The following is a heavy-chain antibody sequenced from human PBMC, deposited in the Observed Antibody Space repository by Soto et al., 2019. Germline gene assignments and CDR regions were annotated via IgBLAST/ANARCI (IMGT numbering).Heavy chain of an antibody. CDR2: IYWNDDK. J-gene: IGHJ3*01. D-gene: IGHD2-15*01. Sequence: SGPTLVNPTQTLTLTCTFSGLSLSTSGVGVGWIRQPPGKALQWLALIYWNDDKRYSPSLKSRLTITKDTSKNQVVLTMTNMDPVDTATYYFAHRQAQGNCYVGSCYEARPFDLWGQGTLVTVSS. CDR3: AHRQAQGNCYVGSCYEARPFDL. CDR1: GLSLSTSGVG. V-gene: IGHV2-5*01.